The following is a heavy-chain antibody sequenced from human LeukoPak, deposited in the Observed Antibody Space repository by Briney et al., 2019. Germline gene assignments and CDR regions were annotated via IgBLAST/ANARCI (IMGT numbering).Heavy chain of an antibody. Sequence: GASVKVSCKASGYTFTSYGISWVRQAPGQGLEWMGWISAYNGNTNYVQKLQGRVTTTIDTSTSTVYMELRSLRSDDTAVYYCARDGHRRYYYESSDYRFDYWGQGTLVTVSS. D-gene: IGHD3-22*01. CDR2: ISAYNGNT. CDR1: GYTFTSYG. CDR3: ARDGHRRYYYESSDYRFDY. J-gene: IGHJ4*02. V-gene: IGHV1-18*01.